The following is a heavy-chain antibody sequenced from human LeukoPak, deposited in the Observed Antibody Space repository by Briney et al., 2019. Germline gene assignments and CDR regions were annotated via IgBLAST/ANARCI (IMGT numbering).Heavy chain of an antibody. CDR1: GLTFSYYA. J-gene: IGHJ3*01. CDR2: RSKDGGRK. D-gene: IGHD1-26*01. V-gene: IGHV3-30*18. CDR3: AKDGYSAAFDV. Sequence: GGSLRLSCAASGLTFSYYAMHWVRQAPGKGLEWVAFRSKDGGRKYYVDSVKGRFTISRDNSENSLYLQMDSLRDEDTAVYYCAKDGYSAAFDVWGQGTMVTVSS.